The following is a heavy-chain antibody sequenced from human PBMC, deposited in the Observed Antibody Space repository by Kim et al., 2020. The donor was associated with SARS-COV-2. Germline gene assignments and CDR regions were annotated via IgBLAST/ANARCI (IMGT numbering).Heavy chain of an antibody. Sequence: GGSLRLSCAASAFIVSAYWMHWVRQAPGKGLEWVSRMNEDGHTKDYADSVKGRFTISKDRAKNMLFLHMNSLTVEDTAVYFCSRDTFGPEDSWGQGTLVTVSS. J-gene: IGHJ5*01. CDR1: AFIVSAYW. CDR3: SRDTFGPEDS. D-gene: IGHD3-3*01. V-gene: IGHV3-74*01. CDR2: MNEDGHTK.